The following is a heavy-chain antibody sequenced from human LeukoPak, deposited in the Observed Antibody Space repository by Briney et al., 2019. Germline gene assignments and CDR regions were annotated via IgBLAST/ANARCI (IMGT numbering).Heavy chain of an antibody. CDR1: GGTFSSYA. V-gene: IGHV1-69*05. CDR2: IIPIFGTA. J-gene: IGHJ4*02. Sequence: GSSVKVSCKASGGTFSSYAISWVRQAPGQGLEWMGRIIPIFGTANYAQKFQGRVTITTDESTSTAYMELSSLRSEDTAVYCCARDSGLGYSSSLGDYWGQGTLVTVSS. CDR3: ARDSGLGYSSSLGDY. D-gene: IGHD6-13*01.